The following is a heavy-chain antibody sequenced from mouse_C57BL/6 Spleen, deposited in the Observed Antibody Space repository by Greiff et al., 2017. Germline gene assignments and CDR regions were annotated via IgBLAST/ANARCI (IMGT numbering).Heavy chain of an antibody. CDR3: ARLYYGSSYNYFDY. D-gene: IGHD1-1*01. CDR2: INPSSGYT. J-gene: IGHJ2*01. V-gene: IGHV1-7*01. CDR1: GYTFTSYW. Sequence: QVQLQQSGAELAKPGASVKLSCKASGYTFTSYWMHWVKQRPGQGLEWIGYINPSSGYTKYNQKFKDKATLTADKSSRTAYMQLSSRTYEDSAVYYCARLYYGSSYNYFDYWGQGTTLTVSS.